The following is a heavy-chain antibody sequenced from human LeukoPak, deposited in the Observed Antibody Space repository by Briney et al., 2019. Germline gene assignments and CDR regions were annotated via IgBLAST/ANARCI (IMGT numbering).Heavy chain of an antibody. J-gene: IGHJ4*02. CDR3: AKIGGSSGYYGYFDY. V-gene: IGHV3-23*01. CDR2: ISGSGGST. CDR1: GFTFSSYA. Sequence: GGSLRLSCAASGFTFSSYALSWVRQAPGKGLEWVSAISGSGGSTYYADSVKGRFTISRDNSKNTLYLQMNSLRAEDTAVYYCAKIGGSSGYYGYFDYRGQGTLVTVSS. D-gene: IGHD3-22*01.